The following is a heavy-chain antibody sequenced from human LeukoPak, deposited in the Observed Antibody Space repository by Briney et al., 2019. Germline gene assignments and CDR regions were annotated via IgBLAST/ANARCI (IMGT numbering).Heavy chain of an antibody. J-gene: IGHJ4*02. D-gene: IGHD4-23*01. CDR1: GYTFTSYD. Sequence: ASVKVSCKASGYTFTSYDISWVRQATGQGLEWMGWMNPNSGNTGYAQKFQGRVAMTRNTSISTAYMELCSLRSEDTAVYYCARERLWWYHQTSRFDYWGQGTLVTVSS. CDR2: MNPNSGNT. V-gene: IGHV1-8*01. CDR3: ARERLWWYHQTSRFDY.